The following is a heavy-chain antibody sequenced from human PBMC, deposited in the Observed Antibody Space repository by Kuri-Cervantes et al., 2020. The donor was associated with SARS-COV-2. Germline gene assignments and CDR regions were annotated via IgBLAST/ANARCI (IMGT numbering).Heavy chain of an antibody. D-gene: IGHD7-27*01. V-gene: IGHV3-64D*06. CDR3: VRDGDHMNFDY. CDR2: ISSNGGST. J-gene: IGHJ4*02. Sequence: GGSLRLSCAASGFTFRGYWMSWVRQAPGKGLEYVSAISSNGGSTYYADSVKGRFTISRDNSKNTLYLQMSRLRAEDTAVYYCVRDGDHMNFDYWGQGTPVTVSS. CDR1: GFTFRGYW.